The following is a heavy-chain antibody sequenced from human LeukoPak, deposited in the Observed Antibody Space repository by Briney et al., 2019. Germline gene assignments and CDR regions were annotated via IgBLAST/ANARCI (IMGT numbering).Heavy chain of an antibody. CDR2: IIPIFSTT. D-gene: IGHD1-26*01. J-gene: IGHJ4*02. V-gene: IGHV1-69*05. Sequence: SVKLSCKASGVTFSSYAISWVRQAPGQGLEWMGGIIPIFSTTNYAQKFQGRVTITTDESTSTAYMELSSLRSEDTAVYYCAIVVIRSGSYYELDYWGQGNLVTVSS. CDR1: GVTFSSYA. CDR3: AIVVIRSGSYYELDY.